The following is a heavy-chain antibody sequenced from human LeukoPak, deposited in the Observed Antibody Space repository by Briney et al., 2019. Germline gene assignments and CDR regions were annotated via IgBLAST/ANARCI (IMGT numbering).Heavy chain of an antibody. Sequence: ASVKVSCKASGYTFTWFYIHWVRQAPGQGLEWMGWINPGTGGTSYAQNFQARVTLTRDTSTSTAYMELNSLRSDDTAVYFCARHLHFDYWGQGTLVSV. CDR2: INPGTGGT. CDR3: ARHLHFDY. CDR1: GYTFTWFY. V-gene: IGHV1-2*02. J-gene: IGHJ4*02.